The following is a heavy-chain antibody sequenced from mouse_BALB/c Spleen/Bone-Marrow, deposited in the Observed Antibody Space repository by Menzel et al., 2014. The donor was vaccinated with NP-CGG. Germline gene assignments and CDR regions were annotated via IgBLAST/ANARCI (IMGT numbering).Heavy chain of an antibody. V-gene: IGHV1-69*02. J-gene: IGHJ2*01. Sequence: VQLQQSGAELVKPGASVKRSCKASGYTFTSYWMHWVKQRPGQGLEWIGEIDPSDSYTNYNQKIKGKATLTVDKSSRTAYMQHSSLTSEDSAVYYCARGLYSNSGYWGQGATLTVSS. CDR1: GYTFTSYW. D-gene: IGHD2-5*01. CDR3: ARGLYSNSGY. CDR2: IDPSDSYT.